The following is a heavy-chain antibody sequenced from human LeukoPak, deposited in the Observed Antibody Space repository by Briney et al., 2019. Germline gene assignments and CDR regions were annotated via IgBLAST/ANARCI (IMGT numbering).Heavy chain of an antibody. CDR1: GFTFSNYW. Sequence: GGSLGLSCEASGFTFSNYWMYWVRQAPGKGLVWVSRINGDGSSTSYADSVKGRFTISRDNARNTLYLQMNSLTPEDTAMYYCARDLSWGGSDFWGQGTLVTVSS. CDR3: ARDLSWGGSDF. J-gene: IGHJ4*02. V-gene: IGHV3-74*01. CDR2: INGDGSST. D-gene: IGHD7-27*01.